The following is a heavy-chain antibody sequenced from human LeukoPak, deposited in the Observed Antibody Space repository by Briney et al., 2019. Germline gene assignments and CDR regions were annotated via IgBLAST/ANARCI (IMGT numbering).Heavy chain of an antibody. J-gene: IGHJ4*02. Sequence: PGGSLRLSCAASGFTFSSYWMNWVRQAPGKGLEWIGRIYSSGTTDYSPSLKSRLTIAIDTSKNQFSLRLASVTAADTAVYYCGRRPAVDGPIDNWGQGILVAVSS. V-gene: IGHV4-59*01. D-gene: IGHD3/OR15-3a*01. CDR2: IYSSGTT. CDR1: GFTFSSYW. CDR3: GRRPAVDGPIDN.